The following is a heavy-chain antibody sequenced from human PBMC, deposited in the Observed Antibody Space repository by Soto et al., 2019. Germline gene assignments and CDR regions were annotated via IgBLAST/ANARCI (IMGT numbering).Heavy chain of an antibody. V-gene: IGHV1-8*01. CDR1: GYTFTSYD. D-gene: IGHD3-10*01. CDR2: MNPNSGNT. J-gene: IGHJ6*03. Sequence: ASVKVSCKASGYTFTSYDINWVRQATGQGLEWMGWMNPNSGNTGYAQKFQGRVTMTRNTSISTAYMELSSLRSEDTAVYYCARPLGRGYYMDVWGKGTTVTVSS. CDR3: ARPLGRGYYMDV.